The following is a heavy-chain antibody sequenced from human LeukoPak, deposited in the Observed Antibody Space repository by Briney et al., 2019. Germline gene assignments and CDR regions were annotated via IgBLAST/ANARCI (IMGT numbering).Heavy chain of an antibody. Sequence: GGSLRLSCAASGFTFFNYGMSWVRQSPGKGLEWVSGISGRGHTTYYADSVKGRFTISRDNSKKTLDLRMESLRVEDTAIYYCAKMAQATLVDYWGQGSRVTVSS. J-gene: IGHJ4*02. D-gene: IGHD1-26*01. CDR2: ISGRGHTT. V-gene: IGHV3-23*01. CDR1: GFTFFNYG. CDR3: AKMAQATLVDY.